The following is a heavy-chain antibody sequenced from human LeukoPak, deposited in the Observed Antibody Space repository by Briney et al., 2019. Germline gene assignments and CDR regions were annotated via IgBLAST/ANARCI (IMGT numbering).Heavy chain of an antibody. V-gene: IGHV4-4*09. CDR3: ARLPRTYYDFWSGPKDYYYYMDV. CDR2: IYTSGST. Sequence: SETLSLTCTVSGGSISSYYWSWIRQPPGKGLEWIGYIYTSGSTNYNPSLKSRVTISVDTSKNQFSLKLSSVTAADTAVYYCARLPRTYYDFWSGPKDYYYYMDVWGKGTTVTVSS. J-gene: IGHJ6*03. D-gene: IGHD3-3*01. CDR1: GGSISSYY.